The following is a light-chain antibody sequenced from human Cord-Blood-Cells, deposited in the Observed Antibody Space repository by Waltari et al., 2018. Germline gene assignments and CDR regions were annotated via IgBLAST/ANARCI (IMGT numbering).Light chain of an antibody. Sequence: DIQMTQSPSSLSASVGDRVTITGRASQSISSYLNWYQQKPGKAPKLLIYAASSLQSGVPSRFSVSGSGTEFTLTISSLQPEDFATYYCQQSYSTPFTFGPGTKVDIK. J-gene: IGKJ3*01. CDR1: QSISSY. V-gene: IGKV1-39*01. CDR3: QQSYSTPFT. CDR2: AAS.